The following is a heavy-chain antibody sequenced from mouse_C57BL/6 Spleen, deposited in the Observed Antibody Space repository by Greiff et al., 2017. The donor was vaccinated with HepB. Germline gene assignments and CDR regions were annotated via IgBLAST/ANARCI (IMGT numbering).Heavy chain of an antibody. J-gene: IGHJ2*01. CDR3: AREGY. V-gene: IGHV1-81*01. Sequence: QVQLQQSGAELARPGASVKLSCKASGYTFTSYGISWVKQRTGQGLEWIGEIYHRSGNTYYNEKFKGKATLTADKSSSTAYMELRSLTSEDSAVYFCAREGYWGQGTTLTVSS. CDR2: IYHRSGNT. CDR1: GYTFTSYG.